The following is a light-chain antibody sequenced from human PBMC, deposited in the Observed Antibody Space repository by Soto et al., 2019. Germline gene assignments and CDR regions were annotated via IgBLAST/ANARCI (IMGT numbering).Light chain of an antibody. CDR2: GAS. J-gene: IGKJ1*01. CDR3: QQYTNWPRT. Sequence: EIVMTQSPATLSVSPGERATLSCRARQSVSSNLAWYQQKPGQAPRLLIYGASTRATGIPARFSGSGSGTEFTLTISSLQSEDFAVYYCQQYTNWPRTFGHGTKVQIK. V-gene: IGKV3-15*01. CDR1: QSVSSN.